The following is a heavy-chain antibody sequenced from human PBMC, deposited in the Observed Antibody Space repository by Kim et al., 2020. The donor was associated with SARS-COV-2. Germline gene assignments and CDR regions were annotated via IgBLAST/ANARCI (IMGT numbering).Heavy chain of an antibody. V-gene: IGHV1-18*01. CDR1: GYTFTSYG. J-gene: IGHJ3*02. Sequence: ASVKVPCKASGYTFTSYGISWVRQAPGQGLEWMGWISAYNGNTNYAQKLQGRVTMTTDTSTSTAYMELRSLRSDDTAVYYCARDDVDTAMERWGYDAFDIWGQGTMVTVSS. CDR2: ISAYNGNT. CDR3: ARDDVDTAMERWGYDAFDI. D-gene: IGHD5-18*01.